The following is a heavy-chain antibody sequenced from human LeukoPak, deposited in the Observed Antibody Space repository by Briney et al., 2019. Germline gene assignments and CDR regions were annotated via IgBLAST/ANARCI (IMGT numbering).Heavy chain of an antibody. CDR3: ASLTYYYDSSGSY. J-gene: IGHJ4*02. Sequence: SETLSLTCAVYGGSFSGYYWSWIRQPPGKGLEWIGEINHSGSTNYNPSLKSRVTISVDTSKNQFSLKLSSVTATDTAVYYCASLTYYYDSSGSYWGQGTLVTVSS. D-gene: IGHD3-22*01. V-gene: IGHV4-34*01. CDR2: INHSGST. CDR1: GGSFSGYY.